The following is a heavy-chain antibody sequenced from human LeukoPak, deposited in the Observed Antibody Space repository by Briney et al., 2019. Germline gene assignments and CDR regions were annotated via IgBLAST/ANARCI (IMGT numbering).Heavy chain of an antibody. CDR2: LSGSGGNT. CDR3: ARGAYCGGDCYHP. Sequence: PGGSLRLSCAASGFIFSSYAMSWVRQAPGKGLEWVSALSGSGGNTYYADSVKGRFTISRDNSKNTLYLQMNSLRAEDTAVYYCARGAYCGGDCYHPWGQGTLVTVSS. J-gene: IGHJ5*02. V-gene: IGHV3-23*01. CDR1: GFIFSSYA. D-gene: IGHD2-21*02.